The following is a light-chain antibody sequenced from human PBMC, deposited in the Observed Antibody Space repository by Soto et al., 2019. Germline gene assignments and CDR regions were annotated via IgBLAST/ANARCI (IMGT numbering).Light chain of an antibody. CDR3: QQYGSSGT. Sequence: EIVLTQSPGTLSLSPGERATLSCRASQSVSNNYLAWYQQKPGQAPRLLIYGASNRATSIPDRFSGSGSGTDFTLTISRLEPEDFAVYYCQQYGSSGTFGQGTRLEIK. J-gene: IGKJ5*01. V-gene: IGKV3-20*01. CDR2: GAS. CDR1: QSVSNNY.